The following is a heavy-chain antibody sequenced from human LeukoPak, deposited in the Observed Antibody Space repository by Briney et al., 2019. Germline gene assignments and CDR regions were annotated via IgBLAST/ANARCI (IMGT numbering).Heavy chain of an antibody. D-gene: IGHD2-8*02. CDR3: ASGGKYCTGGACYGD. Sequence: PGGSLRLSCAAFGFIVSDDYISWVRQTPGKGLEWVSVIYSGGATFYADSVKGRFTISRDNSKNTVHLQMNSLRAEDTAVYYCASGGKYCTGGACYGDWGQGTLVTVSS. J-gene: IGHJ4*02. CDR2: IYSGGAT. V-gene: IGHV3-53*01. CDR1: GFIVSDDY.